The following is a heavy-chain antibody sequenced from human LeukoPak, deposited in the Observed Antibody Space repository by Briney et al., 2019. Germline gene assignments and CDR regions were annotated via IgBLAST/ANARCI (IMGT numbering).Heavy chain of an antibody. V-gene: IGHV4-59*01. CDR1: GGSISSYY. Sequence: PSETLSLTCTVSGGSISSYYWSWIRQPPGKGLEWIGYIYYSGSTNYNPSLKSRVTISVDTSKNQFSLKLSSVTAADTAVYYCARGYPSRYGDYLWGYYYYMDVWGKGPRSPSP. D-gene: IGHD4-17*01. CDR3: ARGYPSRYGDYLWGYYYYMDV. CDR2: IYYSGST. J-gene: IGHJ6*03.